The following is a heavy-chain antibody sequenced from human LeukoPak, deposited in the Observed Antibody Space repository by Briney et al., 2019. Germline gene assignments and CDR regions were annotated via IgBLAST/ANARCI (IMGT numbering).Heavy chain of an antibody. CDR3: VKDWGNWGYGYYFDH. D-gene: IGHD7-27*01. CDR2: IWYDGSNK. J-gene: IGHJ4*02. CDR1: GFTFSSYG. V-gene: IGHV3-30*02. Sequence: PGGSLRLSCAASGFTFSSYGMHWVRQAPGKGLEWVAVIWYDGSNKYYADSVKGRFTISRDNSKNTLYLQMNSLRAEDTAVYYCVKDWGNWGYGYYFDHWGQGTLVTVSS.